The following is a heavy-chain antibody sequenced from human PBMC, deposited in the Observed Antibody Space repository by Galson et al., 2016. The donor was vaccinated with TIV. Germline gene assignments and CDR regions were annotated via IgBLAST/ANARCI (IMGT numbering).Heavy chain of an antibody. CDR2: ISWNSGTI. CDR3: ATGSSSWYFADTYYMDV. CDR1: GFSFDDYA. Sequence: SLRLSCAASGFSFDDYAMHWVRQDPGKGLEWVSGISWNSGTIGYADSVKGRFTISRDNAENSLYLQMNSLRAEDTASYYCATGSSSWYFADTYYMDVWGKGTTVTVSS. J-gene: IGHJ6*03. V-gene: IGHV3-9*01. D-gene: IGHD6-13*01.